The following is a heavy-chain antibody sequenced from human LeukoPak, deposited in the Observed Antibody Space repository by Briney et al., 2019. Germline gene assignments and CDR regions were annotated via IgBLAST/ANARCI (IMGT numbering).Heavy chain of an antibody. D-gene: IGHD4-23*01. CDR2: INLDESER. Sequence: GGSLRLSCAASGFTFRSYWMSWVRQAPGKGLQWVANINLDESERYYVDSVKGRFTISRDNAKNSLYLQMNSLRAEDTAVYYCARNSRVGFDYWGQGTLLTVSS. J-gene: IGHJ4*02. CDR3: ARNSRVGFDY. V-gene: IGHV3-7*03. CDR1: GFTFRSYW.